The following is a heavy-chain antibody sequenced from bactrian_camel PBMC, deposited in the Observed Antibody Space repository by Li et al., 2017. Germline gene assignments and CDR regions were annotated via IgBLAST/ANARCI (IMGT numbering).Heavy chain of an antibody. CDR3: AARTRGGTWCGLGYYEYNY. D-gene: IGHD2*01. CDR2: IYTGDGIT. Sequence: HVQLVESGGGSVQPGGSLRLPCAFSGYTYSGNCMAWFRQAPGKEREGVATIYTGDGITSYADSVKGRFTISQDNAQSTVYLQMDSLKPEDTAMYYCAARTRGGTWCGLGYYEYNYWGQGTQVTVS. CDR1: GYTYSGNC. J-gene: IGHJ4*01. V-gene: IGHV3S1*01.